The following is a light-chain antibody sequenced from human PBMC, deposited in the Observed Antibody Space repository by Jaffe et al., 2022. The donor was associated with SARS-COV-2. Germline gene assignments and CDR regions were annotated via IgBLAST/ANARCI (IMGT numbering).Light chain of an antibody. CDR3: QQRSTAGIT. CDR1: QSVRSY. V-gene: IGKV3-11*01. CDR2: DAT. Sequence: EIVLTQSPATLSLSRGERATLSCRASQSVRSYLAWYQQRPGQAPRLLIYDATNRAPGIPARFSGSGSGTDFTLTISSLEPEDFAIYYCQQRSTAGITFGPGTKVDSK. J-gene: IGKJ3*01.